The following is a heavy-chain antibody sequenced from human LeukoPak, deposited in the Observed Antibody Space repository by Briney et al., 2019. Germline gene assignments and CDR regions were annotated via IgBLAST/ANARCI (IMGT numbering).Heavy chain of an antibody. V-gene: IGHV4-59*01. Sequence: PSETLSLTCIVSGGSISSYYWSWIRQPPGTGLEWSGYIYYSGSTNYNPSLQSRVTKSVDTFKNQFSLKLSSVTAADTAVYYRAREGDGYCSSTSCYTFDYGGQGTLVTVSS. J-gene: IGHJ4*02. CDR1: GGSISSYY. D-gene: IGHD2-2*02. CDR2: IYYSGST. CDR3: AREGDGYCSSTSCYTFDY.